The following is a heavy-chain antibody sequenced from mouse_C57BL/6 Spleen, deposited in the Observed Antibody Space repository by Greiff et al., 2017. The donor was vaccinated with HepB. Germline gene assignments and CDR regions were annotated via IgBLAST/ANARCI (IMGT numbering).Heavy chain of an antibody. CDR1: GFTFSSYG. V-gene: IGHV5-6*02. J-gene: IGHJ3*01. CDR2: ISSGGSYT. Sequence: DVKLVESGGDLVKPGGSLKLSCAASGFTFSSYGMSWVRQTPDKRLEWVATISSGGSYTYYPDSVKGRFTISRDNAKNTLYLQMSSLKSEDTAMYYCARPSTMVTTGDWFAYWGQGTLVAVSA. CDR3: ARPSTMVTTGDWFAY. D-gene: IGHD2-2*01.